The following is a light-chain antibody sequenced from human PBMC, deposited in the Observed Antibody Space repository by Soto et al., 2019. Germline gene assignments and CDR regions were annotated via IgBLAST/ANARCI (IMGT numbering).Light chain of an antibody. J-gene: IGKJ3*01. CDR2: DAS. CDR1: QDISNY. CDR3: QQYDNVPET. V-gene: IGKV1-33*01. Sequence: DIQMTQSPSSLSASVGDRVTITCQASQDISNYLNWYQQKPGKAPKLLIYDASNLETGVPLRSSGSGAGTDFTFTISSLQPEDVATYYCQQYDNVPETFGPGTKVDIK.